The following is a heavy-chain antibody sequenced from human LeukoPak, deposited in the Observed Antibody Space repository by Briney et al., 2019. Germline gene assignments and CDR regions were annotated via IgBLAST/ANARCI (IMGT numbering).Heavy chain of an antibody. V-gene: IGHV4-34*01. CDR1: GGSFSGYY. D-gene: IGHD2-2*01. Sequence: SETLSLTCAVYGGSFSGYYLSWIRQPPGKGLEWIGEINHSGSTNYNPSLKSRVTISVDTSKNQFSLKLSSVTAADTAVYYCAIVVPDARGQGTLVTVSS. CDR3: AIVVPDA. CDR2: INHSGST. J-gene: IGHJ5*02.